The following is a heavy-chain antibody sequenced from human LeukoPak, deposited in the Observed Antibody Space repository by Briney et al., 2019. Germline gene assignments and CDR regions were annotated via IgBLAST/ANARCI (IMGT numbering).Heavy chain of an antibody. CDR3: ARRGMATAIDY. J-gene: IGHJ4*02. CDR2: IWYDGSNK. Sequence: PGGSLRLSCAASGXTFSSYGMHWVRQAPGKGLEWVAVIWYDGSNKYYADSVKGRFTISRDTSKNTLYLQMNSLRAEDTAVYYCARRGMATAIDYWGRGTLVTVSS. CDR1: GXTFSSYG. V-gene: IGHV3-33*01. D-gene: IGHD5-24*01.